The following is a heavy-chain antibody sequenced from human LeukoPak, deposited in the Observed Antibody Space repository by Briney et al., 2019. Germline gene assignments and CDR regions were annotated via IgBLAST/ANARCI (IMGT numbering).Heavy chain of an antibody. Sequence: SQTPSLTCTVSGGSISSGDYYWSWIRQPPGKGLEWIGYIYYSGSTYYNPSLKSRVTISVDTSKNQFSLKLSSVTAADTAVYYCAREGHCSSTSCYSGWFDPWGQGTLVTVSS. J-gene: IGHJ5*02. CDR2: IYYSGST. CDR3: AREGHCSSTSCYSGWFDP. V-gene: IGHV4-30-4*08. D-gene: IGHD2-2*01. CDR1: GGSISSGDYY.